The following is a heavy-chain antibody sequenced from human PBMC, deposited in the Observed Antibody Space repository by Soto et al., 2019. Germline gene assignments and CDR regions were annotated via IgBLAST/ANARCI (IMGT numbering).Heavy chain of an antibody. CDR1: GGSVSSGSYY. Sequence: SETLSLTCTVSGGSVSSGSYYWSWIRQPPGKGLEWIGYIYYSGSTNYNPSLKSRVTISVDTSKNQFSLKLSSVTAADTAVYYCARDEGRYHSNSAHREGYSGQGTRDTVSA. V-gene: IGHV4-61*01. CDR3: ARDEGRYHSNSAHREGY. CDR2: IYYSGST. D-gene: IGHD6-6*01. J-gene: IGHJ4*01.